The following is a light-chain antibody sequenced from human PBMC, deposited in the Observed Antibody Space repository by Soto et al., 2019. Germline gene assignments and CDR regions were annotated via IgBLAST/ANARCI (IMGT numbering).Light chain of an antibody. J-gene: IGLJ2*01. CDR3: SSFSSITREV. V-gene: IGLV2-14*01. CDR1: SRDVGGYSY. Sequence: QSALTQPASVSGSPGQSIPISCTGTSRDVGGYSYVSWYQQHPGKTPKLMIYEVSNRPSGVSHRFSGSKSGNTASLTISGLQTEDEADYYCSSFSSITREVFGGGTKLTVL. CDR2: EVS.